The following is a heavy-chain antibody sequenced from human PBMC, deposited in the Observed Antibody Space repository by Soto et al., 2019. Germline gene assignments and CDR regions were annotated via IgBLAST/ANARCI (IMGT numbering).Heavy chain of an antibody. J-gene: IGHJ6*02. Sequence: ASVKVSCKASGYTFTGYYMHWVRQAPGQGLEWMGWINPNSGGTNYAQKFQGWVTMTRDTSISTAYMELSRLRSDDTAVYYCARGGAARPTYYYYGMDVWGQGTTVTVSS. V-gene: IGHV1-2*04. CDR1: GYTFTGYY. CDR2: INPNSGGT. D-gene: IGHD6-6*01. CDR3: ARGGAARPTYYYYGMDV.